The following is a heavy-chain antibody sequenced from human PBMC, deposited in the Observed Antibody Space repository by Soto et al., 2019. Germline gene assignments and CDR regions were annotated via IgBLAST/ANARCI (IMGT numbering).Heavy chain of an antibody. D-gene: IGHD3-10*01. J-gene: IGHJ6*02. V-gene: IGHV1-18*01. Sequence: QVQLEQSAPEVKKPGASVKVSCKASGYTFTTYGISWVRQAAGQGLEWLGWINTHNGNTNYAQNLQGSVIMTADTSTSTAYMELRSLRSDDTAIYYCTREGSAPYYYYGMDAWGQGTTVSVSS. CDR2: INTHNGNT. CDR3: TREGSAPYYYYGMDA. CDR1: GYTFTTYG.